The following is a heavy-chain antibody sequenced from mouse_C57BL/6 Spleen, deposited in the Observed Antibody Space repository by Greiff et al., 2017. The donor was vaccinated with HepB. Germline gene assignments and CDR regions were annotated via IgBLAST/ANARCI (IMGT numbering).Heavy chain of an antibody. Sequence: VHVKQSGPELVKPGASVKISCKASGYSFTDYNMNWVKQSNGKSLEWIGVINPNYGTTSYNQKFKGKATLTVDQSSSTAYMQLNSLTSEDSAVYYCAPTVVGPDWYFDVWGTGTTVTVSS. V-gene: IGHV1-39*01. CDR2: INPNYGTT. J-gene: IGHJ1*03. CDR1: GYSFTDYN. CDR3: APTVVGPDWYFDV. D-gene: IGHD1-1*01.